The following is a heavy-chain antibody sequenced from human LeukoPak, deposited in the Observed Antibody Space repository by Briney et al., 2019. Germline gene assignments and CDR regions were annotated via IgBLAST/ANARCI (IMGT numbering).Heavy chain of an antibody. CDR3: ARGRITDGMDV. J-gene: IGHJ6*04. Sequence: SETLSLTCAVSGGSISSGGYSWSWIRQPPGKGLEWIGYIYHSGSTYYNPSLKSRVTISVDRSKNQFSLKLSSVTAADTAVYYRARGRITDGMDVWGKGTTVTVSS. V-gene: IGHV4-30-2*01. D-gene: IGHD2-15*01. CDR2: IYHSGST. CDR1: GGSISSGGYS.